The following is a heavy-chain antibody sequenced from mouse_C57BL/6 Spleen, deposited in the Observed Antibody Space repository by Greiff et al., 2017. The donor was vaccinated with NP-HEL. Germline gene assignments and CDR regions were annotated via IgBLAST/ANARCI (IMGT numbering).Heavy chain of an antibody. CDR1: GFTFTDYY. V-gene: IGHV7-3*01. J-gene: IGHJ1*03. CDR3: ARAYYEYEGWYFDV. D-gene: IGHD2-4*01. CDR2: IRNKANGYTT. Sequence: EVKLVEPGGGLVQPGGSLSLSCAASGFTFTDYYMSWVRQPPGKALEWLGFIRNKANGYTTEYSASVKGRFTISRDNSQSIIYLQMNGLRAEDCATYDCARAYYEYEGWYFDVWGTGTTVTVSS.